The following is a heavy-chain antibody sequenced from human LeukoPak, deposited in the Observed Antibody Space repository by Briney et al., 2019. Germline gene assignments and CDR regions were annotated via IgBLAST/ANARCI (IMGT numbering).Heavy chain of an antibody. Sequence: GGSLRLSCAASGFTFSSYAMSWVRQAPGKGLEWVSAISGSGGSTYYADSVKGRFTISRDNSKNTLYLQMNSLRAEDTAVYYCAKVKTGTTQRYYYGMDVWGQGTTVTVS. CDR3: AKVKTGTTQRYYYGMDV. J-gene: IGHJ6*02. V-gene: IGHV3-23*01. D-gene: IGHD1-1*01. CDR1: GFTFSSYA. CDR2: ISGSGGST.